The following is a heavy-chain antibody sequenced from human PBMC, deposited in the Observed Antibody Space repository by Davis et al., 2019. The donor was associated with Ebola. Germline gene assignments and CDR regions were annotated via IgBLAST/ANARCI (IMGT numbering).Heavy chain of an antibody. D-gene: IGHD1-26*01. V-gene: IGHV3-48*02. CDR2: ISSSSSTI. CDR1: GFTVSSNY. Sequence: GESLKISCAASGFTVSSNYMSWVRQAPGKGLEWLSYISSSSSTIYYADSVKGRFTISRDNAKNSLYLQMNSLRDEDTAVYYCAGVGATPYWGQGTLVTVSS. J-gene: IGHJ4*02. CDR3: AGVGATPY.